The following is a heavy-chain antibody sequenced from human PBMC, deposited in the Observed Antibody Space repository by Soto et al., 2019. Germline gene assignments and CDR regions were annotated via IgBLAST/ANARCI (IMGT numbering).Heavy chain of an antibody. CDR1: GYTFTSYY. D-gene: IGHD1-26*01. V-gene: IGHV1-46*01. CDR2: INPSGGST. CDR3: ARDFTRTDIVGSYTSYYYYGMDV. Sequence: ASVKVSCKASGYTFTSYYMHCVRQAPGQGLEWMGIINPSGGSTSYAQKFQGRVTMTRDTSTSTVYMELSSLRSEDTAVYYCARDFTRTDIVGSYTSYYYYGMDVWGQGTTVTVSS. J-gene: IGHJ6*01.